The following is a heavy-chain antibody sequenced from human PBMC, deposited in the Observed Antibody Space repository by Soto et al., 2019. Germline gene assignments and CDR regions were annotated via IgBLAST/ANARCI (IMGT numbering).Heavy chain of an antibody. Sequence: GGSLRLSCAASGFTFSSYAMSWVRQAPGKGLEWVSAISGSGGSTYYADSVKGRFTISRDNSKNTLYLQMNSLRAEDTAVYYCAKDVRRKLELSYGMDVWGQGTTVTVSS. D-gene: IGHD1-7*01. CDR3: AKDVRRKLELSYGMDV. J-gene: IGHJ6*02. V-gene: IGHV3-23*01. CDR2: ISGSGGST. CDR1: GFTFSSYA.